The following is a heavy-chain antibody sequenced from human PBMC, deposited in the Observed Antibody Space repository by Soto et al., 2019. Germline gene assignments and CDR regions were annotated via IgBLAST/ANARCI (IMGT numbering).Heavy chain of an antibody. J-gene: IGHJ3*02. Sequence: GGSLRLSCAASGFTFSSYAMSWVRQAPGKGLEWVSAISGSGGSTYYADSVKGRFTISRDNSKNTLYLQMNSLRAEDTAVYYCAKDLYDSSGYYYSPLDAFDIWGQGTMVTVSS. CDR1: GFTFSSYA. V-gene: IGHV3-23*01. CDR3: AKDLYDSSGYYYSPLDAFDI. CDR2: ISGSGGST. D-gene: IGHD3-22*01.